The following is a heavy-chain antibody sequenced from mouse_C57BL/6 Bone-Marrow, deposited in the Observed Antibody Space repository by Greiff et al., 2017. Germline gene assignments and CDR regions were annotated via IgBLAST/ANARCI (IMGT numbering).Heavy chain of an antibody. CDR1: GYTFTSYW. CDR2: IDPSDSYT. CDR3: ARDIYYYGSSYAMDY. Sequence: QVQLQQPGAELVMPGASVKLSCKASGYTFTSYWMHWVKQRPGQGLEWIGEIDPSDSYTNYNQKFKGKSTLTVDKSSSTAYMQLSSLTSEDSAVYYCARDIYYYGSSYAMDYWGKGTSVTVSS. D-gene: IGHD1-1*01. J-gene: IGHJ4*01. V-gene: IGHV1-69*01.